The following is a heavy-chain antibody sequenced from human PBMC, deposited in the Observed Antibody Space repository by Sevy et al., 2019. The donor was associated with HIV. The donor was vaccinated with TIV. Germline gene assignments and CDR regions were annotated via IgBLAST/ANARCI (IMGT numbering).Heavy chain of an antibody. CDR3: ELYGDYEGDQNYYFDY. CDR2: IYYSGST. D-gene: IGHD4-17*01. J-gene: IGHJ4*02. V-gene: IGHV4-39*01. CDR1: GGSISSSSYY. Sequence: SDTLSLTCTVSGGSISSSSYYWGWIRQPPGKGLEWIGSIYYSGSTYYNPSLKSRVTISVDTSKNQFSLKLSSVTAADTAVYYCELYGDYEGDQNYYFDYWGQGTLVTVSS.